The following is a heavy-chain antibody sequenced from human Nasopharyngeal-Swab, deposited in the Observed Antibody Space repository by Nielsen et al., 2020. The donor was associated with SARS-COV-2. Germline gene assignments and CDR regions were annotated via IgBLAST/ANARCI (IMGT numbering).Heavy chain of an antibody. CDR2: ISSSSSYI. Sequence: WIRQPPGKGLEWVSSISSSSSYIYYADSVKGRFTISRDNAKNTLYLQMNSLRAEDTAVYYCAREGSFRYFDWLLYPLYYGMDVWGQGTTVTVSS. V-gene: IGHV3-21*01. CDR3: AREGSFRYFDWLLYPLYYGMDV. J-gene: IGHJ6*02. D-gene: IGHD3-9*01.